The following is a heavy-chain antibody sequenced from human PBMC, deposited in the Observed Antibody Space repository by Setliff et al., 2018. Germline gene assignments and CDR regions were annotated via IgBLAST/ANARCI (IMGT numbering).Heavy chain of an antibody. Sequence: GGSLRLSCAASGFTFSSYAITWVRQAPGKGLEWVSMISGSAQTTYYADSVKGRFTISRDTSKNQFSLKLSSVTAADTAVYYCARDAGGTISIAVFDYWGQGTLVTVSS. J-gene: IGHJ4*02. V-gene: IGHV3-23*01. CDR3: ARDAGGTISIAVFDY. D-gene: IGHD6-19*01. CDR2: ISGSAQTT. CDR1: GFTFSSYA.